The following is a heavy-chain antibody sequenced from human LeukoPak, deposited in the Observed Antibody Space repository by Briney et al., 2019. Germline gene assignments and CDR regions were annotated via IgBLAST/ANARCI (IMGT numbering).Heavy chain of an antibody. CDR1: GGSISCYY. CDR2: IYYSGST. V-gene: IGHV4-59*01. D-gene: IGHD6-13*01. J-gene: IGHJ4*02. CDR3: ARALAARYYFDY. Sequence: PSETLSLTCTGSGGSISCYYWSWIRQPPGKGLEWIGYIYYSGSTNYNPSLKSRVTISVDTSKNQFSLKLSSVTAADTAVYYCARALAARYYFDYWGQGTLVTVSS.